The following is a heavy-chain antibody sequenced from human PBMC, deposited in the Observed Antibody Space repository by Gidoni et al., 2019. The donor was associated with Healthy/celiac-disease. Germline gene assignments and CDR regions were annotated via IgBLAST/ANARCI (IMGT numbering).Heavy chain of an antibody. J-gene: IGHJ6*02. CDR3: ARVFPELSRSFFWGAYGMDV. D-gene: IGHD6-6*01. CDR2: SSSSGSTI. V-gene: IGHV3-48*03. Sequence: EVQLLESGGGLAQPGGSLRLSCAASGFTFSTYEMNWVRQAPGKGLEWVSYSSSSGSTIYYADSVKGRFTISRDNAKNSLYLLMNSLGAEDTAVYYCARVFPELSRSFFWGAYGMDVWGQGTTVTVSS. CDR1: GFTFSTYE.